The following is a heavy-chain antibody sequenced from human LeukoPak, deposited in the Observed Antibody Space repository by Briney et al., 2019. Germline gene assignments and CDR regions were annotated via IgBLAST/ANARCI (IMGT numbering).Heavy chain of an antibody. CDR2: LSYNLLS. V-gene: IGHV4-61*01. CDR1: GGPGSRSNYY. Sequence: PSETLSLTCTLSGGPGSRSNYYWSWIRQPPGKGLEWVGFLSYNLLSDYNPSLKSRVIISVDTSNTQFSLRLRYVPAADSAIYCCGRVAAAGTGPDYWGQGTLVSVSS. J-gene: IGHJ4*02. CDR3: GRVAAAGTGPDY. D-gene: IGHD6-13*01.